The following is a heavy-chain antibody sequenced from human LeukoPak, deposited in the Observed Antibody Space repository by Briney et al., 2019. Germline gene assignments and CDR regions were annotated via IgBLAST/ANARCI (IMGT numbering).Heavy chain of an antibody. CDR1: GFSFSTSS. CDR2: IRGSSTTI. V-gene: IGHV3-48*01. Sequence: GGSLRLSCAASGFSFSTSSMSWVRQTPGKGLEWISYIRGSSTTIYYADSVKGRFTISRDNARNSLYLQMDDLRAEDTGVYFCARDAGSLCGTDAGYVPYFDYGGQGSLVTVSS. J-gene: IGHJ4*02. D-gene: IGHD2-2*01. CDR3: ARDAGSLCGTDAGYVPYFDY.